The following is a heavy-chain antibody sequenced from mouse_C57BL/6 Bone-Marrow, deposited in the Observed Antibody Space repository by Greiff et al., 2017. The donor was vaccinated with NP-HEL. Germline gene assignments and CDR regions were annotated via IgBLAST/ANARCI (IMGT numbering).Heavy chain of an antibody. CDR3: ARSWFYYDYDDFAY. CDR2: IDPSDSYT. Sequence: QVQLQQPGAELVMPGASVKLSCKASGYTFTSYWMHWVKQRPGQGLEWIGEIDPSDSYTNYNQKFKGKSTLTVDKSSSTAYMQLSSLTSEDSAVYYCARSWFYYDYDDFAYWGQGTLVTVSA. J-gene: IGHJ3*01. V-gene: IGHV1-69*01. CDR1: GYTFTSYW. D-gene: IGHD2-4*01.